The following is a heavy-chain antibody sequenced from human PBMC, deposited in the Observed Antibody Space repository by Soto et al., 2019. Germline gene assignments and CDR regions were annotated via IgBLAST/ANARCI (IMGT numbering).Heavy chain of an antibody. CDR2: ISGSGGTP. CDR3: AMGLAAAGPLDY. D-gene: IGHD6-13*01. CDR1: GFTFIRSA. V-gene: IGHV3-23*01. Sequence: PXGSLRLSFAASGFTFIRSAMSWVRQAPGRGLEWFSTISGSGGTPYYADSVKGRFTISRDNSKNTLYLVLNSLRAEDTAVYYCAMGLAAAGPLDYWGQGTLVTVSS. J-gene: IGHJ4*02.